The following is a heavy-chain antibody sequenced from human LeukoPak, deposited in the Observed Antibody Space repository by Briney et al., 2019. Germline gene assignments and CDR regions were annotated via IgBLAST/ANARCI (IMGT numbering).Heavy chain of an antibody. CDR1: GFDFRGSF. CDR2: ISSSSSYI. J-gene: IGHJ4*02. Sequence: GGSLRLSCEASGFDFRGSFMSWIRQAPGKGLEWVSSISSSSSYIYYADSVRGRFTISRDNAKNSLYLQMNSLRAEDTAVYYCARDPYSGLFDYWGQGTLVTVSS. V-gene: IGHV3-11*06. CDR3: ARDPYSGLFDY. D-gene: IGHD4-11*01.